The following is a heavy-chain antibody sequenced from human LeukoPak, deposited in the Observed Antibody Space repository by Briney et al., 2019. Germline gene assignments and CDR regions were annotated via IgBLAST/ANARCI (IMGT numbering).Heavy chain of an antibody. Sequence: GESLKISCKGSGYSFTSCWIGWVRQMPGKGLEWMGIICPGDSDTRYSPSFQGQVTISTDKSITTAYLQWSSLKASDTAMYYCARPAYTSNYFDYWGQGTLVTVSS. CDR2: ICPGDSDT. CDR3: ARPAYTSNYFDY. D-gene: IGHD4-11*01. CDR1: GYSFTSCW. J-gene: IGHJ4*02. V-gene: IGHV5-51*01.